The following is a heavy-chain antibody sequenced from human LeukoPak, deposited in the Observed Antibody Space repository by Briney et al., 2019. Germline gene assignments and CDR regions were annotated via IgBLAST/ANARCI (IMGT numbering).Heavy chain of an antibody. Sequence: QPGGSLRLSCAASGFTFSTYDFHWVRQVTGKGLEWVSAIGTVGDTHYPGSVKGRFTISRENAKNSVYLQMDSLRAEDTAVYYCARAASSWYDYWGQGTLVTVSS. CDR2: IGTVGDT. D-gene: IGHD6-13*01. J-gene: IGHJ4*02. CDR1: GFTFSTYD. CDR3: ARAASSWYDY. V-gene: IGHV3-13*01.